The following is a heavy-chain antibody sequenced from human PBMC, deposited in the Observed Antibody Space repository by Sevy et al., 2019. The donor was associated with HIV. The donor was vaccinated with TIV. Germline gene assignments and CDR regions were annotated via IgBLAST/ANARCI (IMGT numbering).Heavy chain of an antibody. CDR3: ARDMGIAVAGTFYYGMDV. D-gene: IGHD6-19*01. V-gene: IGHV3-30*03. CDR1: GFTFSKYG. J-gene: IGHJ6*02. CDR2: ISYDGSNK. Sequence: GGSLRLSCVASGFTFSKYGMHWVRQAPGKGLEWVAVISYDGSNKYYADSVKGRFTISRDNSKNTLYLQMNTLRAEDTAVYYCARDMGIAVAGTFYYGMDVWGQGTTVTVSS.